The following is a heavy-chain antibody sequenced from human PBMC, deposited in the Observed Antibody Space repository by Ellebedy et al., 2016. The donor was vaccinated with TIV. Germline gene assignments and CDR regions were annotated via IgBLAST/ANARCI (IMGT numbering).Heavy chain of an antibody. V-gene: IGHV4-34*01. CDR1: GASISSYF. Sequence: MPGGSLRLSCFVSGASISSYFWSWIRQSPGKGLEWIGEINHSGSTTYTASLKSRVTISVDTSKTQFSLNLSSGTAADTAVYYCARSFRCHHGDCSTWDYWGQGILVTVSS. CDR3: ARSFRCHHGDCSTWDY. J-gene: IGHJ4*02. D-gene: IGHD2-21*02. CDR2: INHSGST.